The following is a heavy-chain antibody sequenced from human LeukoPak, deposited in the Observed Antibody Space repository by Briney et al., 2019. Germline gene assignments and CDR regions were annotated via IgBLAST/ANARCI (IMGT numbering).Heavy chain of an antibody. CDR2: IYHSGST. V-gene: IGHV4-4*02. D-gene: IGHD6-13*01. Sequence: PSETLSLTCAVSGVSISSSVWWSWVRQPPGKGLEWIGEIYHSGSTNYNPSLKSRVTISVDKSKSQFSLKLTSVTAADTAVYYCARGMQYSRSSFNFDYWGQGTLVTVSS. CDR1: GVSISSSVW. J-gene: IGHJ4*02. CDR3: ARGMQYSRSSFNFDY.